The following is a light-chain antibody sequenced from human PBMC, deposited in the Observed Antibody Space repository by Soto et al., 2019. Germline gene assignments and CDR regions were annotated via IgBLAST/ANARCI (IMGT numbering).Light chain of an antibody. J-gene: IGKJ1*01. CDR1: QSVSSN. CDR3: HQYNNRPPWT. Sequence: EVVMTQSPATLSVSPGERATLSCRASQSVSSNLAWYQQKPGQAPRLLISGASTRATGIPARFSGSGSGTEFTLTISSLQSEDFAVYYCHQYNNRPPWTFGQGTKVEIK. V-gene: IGKV3-15*01. CDR2: GAS.